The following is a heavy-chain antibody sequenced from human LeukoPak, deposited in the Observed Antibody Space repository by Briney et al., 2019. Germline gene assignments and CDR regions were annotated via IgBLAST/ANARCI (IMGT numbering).Heavy chain of an antibody. Sequence: GASVKVSCKASGYTFTGYYMHWVRQAPGQGLEWMGIINPSGGSTSYAQKFQGRVTMTRDMSTSTVYMELSSLRSEDTAVYYCARDAPYSSSADEWGPDYWGQGTLVTVSS. CDR2: INPSGGST. J-gene: IGHJ4*02. D-gene: IGHD6-6*01. CDR3: ARDAPYSSSADEWGPDY. V-gene: IGHV1-46*01. CDR1: GYTFTGYY.